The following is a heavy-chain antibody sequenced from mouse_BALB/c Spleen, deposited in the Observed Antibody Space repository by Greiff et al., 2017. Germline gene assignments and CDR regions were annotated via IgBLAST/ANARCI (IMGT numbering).Heavy chain of an antibody. D-gene: IGHD3-2*01. CDR1: GYTFTSYW. Sequence: QVQLQQSGAEMVKPGASVKLSCKTSGYTFTSYWIQWVKERPGQGLGWIGEIFPGTGTTYYNEKFKGKATLTIDTSSSTAYMQLSSLTSEDSAVYFCARGLDSSGYVDYWGQGTTLTVSS. V-gene: IGHV1S132*01. CDR3: ARGLDSSGYVDY. CDR2: IFPGTGTT. J-gene: IGHJ2*01.